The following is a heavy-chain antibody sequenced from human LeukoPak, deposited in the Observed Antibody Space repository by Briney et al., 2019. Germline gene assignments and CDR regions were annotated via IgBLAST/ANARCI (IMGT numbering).Heavy chain of an antibody. CDR2: IRNDGSDK. D-gene: IGHD5-12*01. CDR1: GFTFGSSD. J-gene: IGHJ6*02. V-gene: IGHV3-30*02. Sequence: GGSLRLSCAASGFTFGSSDMHWLRQAPGKGLEWVAFIRNDGSDKYYGDSVKGRVTISRDNSKNTLNLQMKSLRGEDTAVYYCAKVRGKWLRLNYYYGMDVWGQGTTVTVSS. CDR3: AKVRGKWLRLNYYYGMDV.